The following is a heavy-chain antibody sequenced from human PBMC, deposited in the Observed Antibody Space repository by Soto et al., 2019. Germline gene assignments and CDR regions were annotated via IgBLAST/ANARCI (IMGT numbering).Heavy chain of an antibody. D-gene: IGHD5-18*01. CDR3: ARSHILITAMVPYNWFDP. CDR2: IYYSGST. Sequence: PSETLSLTCTVSGGSISSGDYYWSWIRQPPGKGLEWIGYIYYSGSTYYNPSLKSRVTISVDTSRSQFSLKLSSVTAADTAVYYCARSHILITAMVPYNWFDPWGQGTLVTVSS. J-gene: IGHJ5*02. CDR1: GGSISSGDYY. V-gene: IGHV4-30-4*01.